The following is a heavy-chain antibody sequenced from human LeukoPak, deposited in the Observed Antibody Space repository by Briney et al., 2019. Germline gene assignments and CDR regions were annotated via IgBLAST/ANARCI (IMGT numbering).Heavy chain of an antibody. V-gene: IGHV3-23*01. Sequence: GGSLRLSCAASGFTFSSYAMSWVRQAPGKGLEWVSAISGSGGSTYYADSVKGRFTISRDNSKNTLYLQMNSLRAEDTAVYYCAKGHSSSYYYYYMDVWGKGTTVTVSS. D-gene: IGHD6-6*01. CDR1: GFTFSSYA. CDR3: AKGHSSSYYYYYMDV. CDR2: ISGSGGST. J-gene: IGHJ6*03.